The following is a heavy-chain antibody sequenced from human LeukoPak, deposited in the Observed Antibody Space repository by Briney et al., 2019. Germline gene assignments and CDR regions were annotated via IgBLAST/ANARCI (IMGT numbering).Heavy chain of an antibody. J-gene: IGHJ4*02. CDR2: IKDDGSQQ. D-gene: IGHD2-2*02. Sequence: GGSLRLSCAASGFTFSDYWLSWVRQAPGKGLEWVANIKDDGSQQNHVDSVKGRFIISRDNARNSLYLQMNSLRAEDTAVYYCAREIRYTASAFDYWGQGTLVTVSS. V-gene: IGHV3-7*03. CDR1: GFTFSDYW. CDR3: AREIRYTASAFDY.